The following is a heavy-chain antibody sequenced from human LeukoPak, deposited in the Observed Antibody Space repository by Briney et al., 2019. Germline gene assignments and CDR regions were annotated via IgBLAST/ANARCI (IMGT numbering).Heavy chain of an antibody. V-gene: IGHV4-59*01. CDR3: ARDNSDSYGLFLGGTRRMYNWFDP. J-gene: IGHJ5*02. CDR1: GGSISSYY. CDR2: IYYSGST. Sequence: KPSETLSLTCTVSGGSISSYYWSWIRQPPGKGLEWIGYIYYSGSTNYNPSLKSRVTISVDTSKNQFSLKLSSVTAADTAVYYCARDNSDSYGLFLGGTRRMYNWFDPWGQGTLVTVSS. D-gene: IGHD5-18*01.